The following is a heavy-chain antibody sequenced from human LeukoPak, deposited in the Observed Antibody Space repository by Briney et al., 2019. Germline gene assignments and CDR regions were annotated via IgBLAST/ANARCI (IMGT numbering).Heavy chain of an antibody. V-gene: IGHV3-20*04. CDR3: ARERNDYDFWSGYSMSYFDY. CDR1: GFTFEDYD. CDR2: IKWNGGST. Sequence: GGSLRLSCAASGFTFEDYDMNWVRQAPGKGLEWVSAIKWNGGSTGYADSVRGRFTMSRDNAKTSLDLQMNSLRAEDTALYYCARERNDYDFWSGYSMSYFDYWGQGTLVTVSS. D-gene: IGHD3-3*01. J-gene: IGHJ4*02.